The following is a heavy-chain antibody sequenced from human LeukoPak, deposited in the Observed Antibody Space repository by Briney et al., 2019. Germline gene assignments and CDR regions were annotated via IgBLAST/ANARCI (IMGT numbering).Heavy chain of an antibody. CDR3: ATKQWLAPPPDS. J-gene: IGHJ4*02. CDR1: GFTFSKYW. D-gene: IGHD6-19*01. V-gene: IGHV3-74*01. Sequence: PGGSLRLSCAAPGFTFSKYWMLWVRQAPGKGLESVSRINTDGTVTTYADSVKGRFTVSRDNADNTMFLQMNSLRDEDTAVYYCATKQWLAPPPDSWGQGTPVTVSS. CDR2: INTDGTVT.